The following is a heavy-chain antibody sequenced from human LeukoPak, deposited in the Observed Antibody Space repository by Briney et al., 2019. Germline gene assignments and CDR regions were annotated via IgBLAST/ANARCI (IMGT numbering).Heavy chain of an antibody. CDR2: INPSDDST. CDR1: GYTFTNFY. Sequence: ASVKVSCKASGYTFTNFYMHWVRQAHGQGLEWMGIINPSDDSTIYAQKFQGRVTVTRDTSTSTVYMELSSLRSEDTAVYYCARAWRYTDWFDPWGQGTLVTVSS. J-gene: IGHJ5*02. V-gene: IGHV1-46*01. CDR3: ARAWRYTDWFDP. D-gene: IGHD1-14*01.